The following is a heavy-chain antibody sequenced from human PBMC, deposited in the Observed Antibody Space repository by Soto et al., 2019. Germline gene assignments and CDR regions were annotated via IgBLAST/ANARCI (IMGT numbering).Heavy chain of an antibody. D-gene: IGHD3-10*01. V-gene: IGHV3-53*01. CDR2: IYTSGTT. CDR3: ARDGFGRYDGSGSEAFDI. CDR1: GFTVSDKY. Sequence: RLSCAASGFTVSDKYMNWVRQAPGKGLEWVSVIYTSGTTYYADSVKGRFTISRDNFKNSLYLQMNSLRAEDTAMYYCARDGFGRYDGSGSEAFDIWGRGTMVTVSS. J-gene: IGHJ3*02.